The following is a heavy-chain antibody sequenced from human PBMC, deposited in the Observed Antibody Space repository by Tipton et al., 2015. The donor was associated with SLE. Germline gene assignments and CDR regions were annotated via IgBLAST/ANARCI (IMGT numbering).Heavy chain of an antibody. V-gene: IGHV4-39*02. J-gene: IGHJ3*02. D-gene: IGHD2-8*02. CDR1: GGSVSSASSY. CDR3: ARLYYLDDTGHRDGGASDI. Sequence: TLSLTCIVSGGSVSSASSYWGWIRQPPGKGLEWIGNIYYTGITYYKSSLKSRVTISVDTSKNHFSLKLSSVTAADTSVYYCARLYYLDDTGHRDGGASDIWGQGTMVTVSS. CDR2: IYYTGIT.